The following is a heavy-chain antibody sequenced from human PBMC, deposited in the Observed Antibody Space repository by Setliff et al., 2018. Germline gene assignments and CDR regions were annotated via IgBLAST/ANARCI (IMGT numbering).Heavy chain of an antibody. CDR1: GYSISSDYY. Sequence: SETLSLTCAVSGYSISSDYYWGWIRQPPGKGLEWIGSMYHSGSTYYNPSLKSRVTISVDTSKNQFSLKLSSVTAADTAVYYCARLWRRIQQIDYWGQGTLVTVS. D-gene: IGHD3-10*01. CDR3: ARLWRRIQQIDY. CDR2: MYHSGST. J-gene: IGHJ4*02. V-gene: IGHV4-38-2*01.